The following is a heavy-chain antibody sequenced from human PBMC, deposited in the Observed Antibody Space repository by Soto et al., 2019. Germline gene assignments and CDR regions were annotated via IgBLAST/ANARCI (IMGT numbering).Heavy chain of an antibody. CDR3: ARHLVYCRSGTCYRAWFDP. V-gene: IGHV1-18*01. J-gene: IGHJ5*02. CDR2: VSGDNGHT. D-gene: IGHD2-15*01. CDR1: GYTFTTHG. Sequence: QVQLVQSGAEVKKPGASVKVSCKASGYTFTTHGISWVRQAPGQGLEWRGWVSGDNGHTNYAQSLQGRVTMTTDTSTNTAYMELRSLRSDDTAVSYCARHLVYCRSGTCYRAWFDPWGHGTLVTVSS.